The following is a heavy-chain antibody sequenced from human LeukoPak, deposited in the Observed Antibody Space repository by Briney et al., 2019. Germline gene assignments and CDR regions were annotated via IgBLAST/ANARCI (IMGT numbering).Heavy chain of an antibody. CDR3: AKDGGLVLSSNDAFDM. D-gene: IGHD6-19*01. CDR2: ISGSGGSR. Sequence: GGSLILSCAASGFTFSSYALNWVRQAPGRGLEWVSGISGSGGSRYYADSVKGRFTISRDNSKNTLYLQMNSLRAEDTAVYYCAKDGGLVLSSNDAFDMWGQGTMVTVSS. J-gene: IGHJ3*02. V-gene: IGHV3-23*01. CDR1: GFTFSSYA.